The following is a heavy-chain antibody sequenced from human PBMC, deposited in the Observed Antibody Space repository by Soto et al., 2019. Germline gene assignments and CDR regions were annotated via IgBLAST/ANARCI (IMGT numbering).Heavy chain of an antibody. Sequence: LRLSWAVSGFTFIDYYSSCILKEPGKGLEWVSYISSSGSTIYYADSVKGRFTISRDNAKNSLYLQMNSLRAEDTAVYYCARDYYGSGSKTPAYWGQGTLVTVSS. J-gene: IGHJ4*02. CDR1: GFTFIDYY. D-gene: IGHD3-10*01. CDR3: ARDYYGSGSKTPAY. CDR2: ISSSGSTI. V-gene: IGHV3-11*01.